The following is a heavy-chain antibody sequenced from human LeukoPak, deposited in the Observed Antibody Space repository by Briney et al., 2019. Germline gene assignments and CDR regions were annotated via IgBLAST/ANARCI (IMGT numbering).Heavy chain of an antibody. CDR1: GGSFSDYY. V-gene: IGHV4-34*01. Sequence: SETLSLTCTAYGGSFSDYYWSWIRQPPGKGLEWIGEINHSTNYNPSLKSRVTISVDTSKNQFSLKLTSVTAADTAVYYCARGILRPQRFDPWGQGTLVTVSS. CDR2: INHST. CDR3: ARGILRPQRFDP. D-gene: IGHD2-2*02. J-gene: IGHJ5*02.